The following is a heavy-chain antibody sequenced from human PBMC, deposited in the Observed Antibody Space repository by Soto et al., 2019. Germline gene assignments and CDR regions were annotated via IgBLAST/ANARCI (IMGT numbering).Heavy chain of an antibody. Sequence: QGQLVQSGAEVKKPGASVKVSCKASGYTFNKYSISWVRQAPGQGLEWMGWISASNGKTDFAQKFQGRVTMAIDTSTSTAYMELRSRRSDDTAVFYCTRGHGDFAGDFDDWGQGTLVTVSS. V-gene: IGHV1-18*04. CDR3: TRGHGDFAGDFDD. J-gene: IGHJ4*02. CDR1: GYTFNKYS. D-gene: IGHD4-17*01. CDR2: ISASNGKT.